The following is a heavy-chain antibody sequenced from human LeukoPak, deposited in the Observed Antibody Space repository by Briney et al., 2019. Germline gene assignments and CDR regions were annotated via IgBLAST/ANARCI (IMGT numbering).Heavy chain of an antibody. V-gene: IGHV1-18*01. D-gene: IGHD2-2*01. J-gene: IGHJ6*03. Sequence: ASVKVSCKASGYTFTNYGVSWVRQAPGQGLEWMGWINAYNGDTHYAQDLQGRLTMTTDTSTSMAFMELRSLRPDDTAVYFCARWGLVAPGTYYYYYMDVWGRGTTVTVSS. CDR2: INAYNGDT. CDR3: ARWGLVAPGTYYYYYMDV. CDR1: GYTFTNYG.